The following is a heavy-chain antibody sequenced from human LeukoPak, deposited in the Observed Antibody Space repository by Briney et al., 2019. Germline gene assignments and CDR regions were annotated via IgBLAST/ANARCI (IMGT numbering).Heavy chain of an antibody. J-gene: IGHJ4*02. Sequence: GGLRLSRAPSLFTFSSYAMSWVRPAPGRGVECVSAISGSGGSTYYADSVKGRFTISRDNSKNTLYLQMNSLRAEDTAVYYCAKDILLWFGELLVPYYFDYWGQGTLVTVSS. D-gene: IGHD3-10*01. CDR1: LFTFSSYA. CDR2: ISGSGGST. V-gene: IGHV3-23*01. CDR3: AKDILLWFGELLVPYYFDY.